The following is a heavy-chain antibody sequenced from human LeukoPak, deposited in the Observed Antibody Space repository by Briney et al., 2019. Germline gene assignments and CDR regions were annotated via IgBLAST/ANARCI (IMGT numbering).Heavy chain of an antibody. J-gene: IGHJ5*02. CDR1: GGSFSGYY. V-gene: IGHV4-34*01. CDR2: INHSGST. CDR3: ARRDYYDSSGYSWFDP. D-gene: IGHD3-22*01. Sequence: SETLSLTCAVYGGSFSGYYWSWIRQPPGKGLEWIGEINHSGSTNYNPSLKSRVTISVDTSKNQFSLKLSSVTAADTAVYYCARRDYYDSSGYSWFDPWGRGTLVTVSS.